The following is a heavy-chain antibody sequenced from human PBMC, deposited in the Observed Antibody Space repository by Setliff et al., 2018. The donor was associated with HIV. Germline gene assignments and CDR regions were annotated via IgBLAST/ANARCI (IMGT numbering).Heavy chain of an antibody. CDR2: IDYSGST. J-gene: IGHJ4*02. CDR1: GGSINDQY. D-gene: IGHD2-21*01. CDR3: VIFYIVTPVDVRDY. Sequence: PSETLSLTCTVPGGSINDQYFSWIRQSPGKGLEWIGSIDYSGSTKYNPSLNSRGTISIDTSKNELSLKLTSVTAADTALYYCVIFYIVTPVDVRDYWGQGSLVTVSS. V-gene: IGHV4-59*11.